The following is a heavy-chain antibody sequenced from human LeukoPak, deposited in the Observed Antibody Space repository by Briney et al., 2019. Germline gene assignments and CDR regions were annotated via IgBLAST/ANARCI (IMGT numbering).Heavy chain of an antibody. Sequence: ASVKVSCKASGYTLTGYYMHWVRQAPGQGLEWMGWINPNSGGTNYAQKFQGRVTMTRDTSISTAYMELSRLRSDDTAVYYCARSLPNWGPRPDYWGQGTLVTVSS. V-gene: IGHV1-2*02. D-gene: IGHD7-27*01. J-gene: IGHJ4*02. CDR3: ARSLPNWGPRPDY. CDR2: INPNSGGT. CDR1: GYTLTGYY.